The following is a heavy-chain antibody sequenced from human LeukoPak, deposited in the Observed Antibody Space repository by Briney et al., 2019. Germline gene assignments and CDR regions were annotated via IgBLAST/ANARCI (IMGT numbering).Heavy chain of an antibody. J-gene: IGHJ4*02. CDR2: IYTSGST. V-gene: IGHV4-61*02. Sequence: PSETLSLTCTVSGGSISSGSYYWSWIRQPAGKGLEWIGRIYTSGSTNYNPSLKSRVTISVDTSKNQFSLKLSSVTAADTAVYYCAGGVGATTYFWGQGTLVTVSS. CDR3: AGGVGATTYF. CDR1: GGSISSGSYY. D-gene: IGHD1-26*01.